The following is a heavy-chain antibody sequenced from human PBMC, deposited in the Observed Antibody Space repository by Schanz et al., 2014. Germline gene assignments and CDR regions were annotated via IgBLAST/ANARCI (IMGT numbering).Heavy chain of an antibody. CDR2: ISRDGTTS. J-gene: IGHJ4*02. CDR3: AKYGGELGVSFEY. CDR1: GFIFNDYY. V-gene: IGHV3-11*01. Sequence: QVQLVESGGGLVKPGGSLRLSCAASGFIFNDYYMNWIRQAPGKGLEWLSYISRDGTTSYYADSVKGRFTISRDNAKNSLYLEMTSLRGEDTAVYYCAKYGGELGVSFEYWGQGTLVTVSS. D-gene: IGHD7-27*01.